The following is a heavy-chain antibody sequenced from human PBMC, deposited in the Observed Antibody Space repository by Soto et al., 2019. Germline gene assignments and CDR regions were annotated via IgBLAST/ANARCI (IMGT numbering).Heavy chain of an antibody. CDR1: GFTFSSYS. CDR2: ISSSSSYI. J-gene: IGHJ4*02. CDR3: ARDYDFWSGQYYFDY. D-gene: IGHD3-3*01. V-gene: IGHV3-21*01. Sequence: ESGGGLVKPGGSLRLSCAASGFTFSSYSMNWVRQAPGKGLEWVSSISSSSSYIYYADSVKGRFTISRDNAKNSLYLQMNSLRAEDTAVYYCARDYDFWSGQYYFDYWGQGTLVTVSS.